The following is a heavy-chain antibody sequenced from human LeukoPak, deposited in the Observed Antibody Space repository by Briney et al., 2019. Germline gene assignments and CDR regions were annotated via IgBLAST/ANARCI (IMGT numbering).Heavy chain of an antibody. D-gene: IGHD4-23*01. CDR1: GFTFSSYG. V-gene: IGHV3-30*03. CDR3: ARGSTVVTPVDAFDI. Sequence: PGRSLRLSCAASGFTFSSYGMHWVRQAPGKGLEWVAVISYDGSNKYYADSVKGRFTISRDNSKNTLYLQMNSLRAEDTAVYYCARGSTVVTPVDAFDIWGQGTMVTVSS. J-gene: IGHJ3*02. CDR2: ISYDGSNK.